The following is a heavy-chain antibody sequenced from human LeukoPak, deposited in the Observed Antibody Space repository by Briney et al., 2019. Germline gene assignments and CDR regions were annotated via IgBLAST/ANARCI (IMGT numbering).Heavy chain of an antibody. CDR1: GGSIRSGNYY. Sequence: PSETLSLTCAVSGGSIRSGNYYWGWIRQPPGKGLDWIGNIYYDGSTYYNPSLKGRVTISVDTSKNQLSLTVNSVTATDTAVYYCVRRLEVWGQGTMVTVSS. CDR3: VRRLEV. J-gene: IGHJ3*01. CDR2: IYYDGST. V-gene: IGHV4-39*01.